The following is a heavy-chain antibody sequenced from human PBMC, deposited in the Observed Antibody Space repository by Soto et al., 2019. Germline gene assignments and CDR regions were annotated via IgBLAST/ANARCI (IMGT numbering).Heavy chain of an antibody. V-gene: IGHV4-39*01. CDR3: ARQLAVAAHLASFDY. Sequence: SETLSLTCTVSGGSISSSSYYWGWIRQPPGKGLEWIGSIYYSGSTYYNPSLKSRVTISVDTSKNQFSLKLSSVTAADTAVYYCARQLAVAAHLASFDYWGQGTLVTVSS. D-gene: IGHD6-19*01. CDR1: GGSISSSSYY. J-gene: IGHJ4*02. CDR2: IYYSGST.